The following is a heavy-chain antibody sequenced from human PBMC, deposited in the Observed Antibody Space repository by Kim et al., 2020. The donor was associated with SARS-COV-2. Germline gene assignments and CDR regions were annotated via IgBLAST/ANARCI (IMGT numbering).Heavy chain of an antibody. CDR2: ISYDGSNK. D-gene: IGHD3-10*01. Sequence: GGSLRLSCAASGFTFSSCAMHWVRQAPGKGLEWVAVISYDGSNKNYADSVKGRFTISRDNSKNTLYLQMNSLRAEDTALYYCARDSWSRLRGLTYSYYGMDVWGQGTRVTVSS. CDR1: GFTFSSCA. CDR3: ARDSWSRLRGLTYSYYGMDV. V-gene: IGHV3-30-3*01. J-gene: IGHJ6*02.